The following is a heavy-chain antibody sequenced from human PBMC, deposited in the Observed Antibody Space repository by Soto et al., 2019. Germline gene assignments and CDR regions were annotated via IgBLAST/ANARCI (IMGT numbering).Heavy chain of an antibody. Sequence: GASVKVSCKASGYTFTSYGISWVRQAPRQGLEWMGWISAYNGNTNYAQKLQGRVTMTTDTSTSTAYMELRSLRSDDTAVYYCARGVEGAAGYYYYYGMDVWGQGTTVTVSS. D-gene: IGHD6-25*01. CDR2: ISAYNGNT. J-gene: IGHJ6*02. CDR1: GYTFTSYG. CDR3: ARGVEGAAGYYYYYGMDV. V-gene: IGHV1-18*04.